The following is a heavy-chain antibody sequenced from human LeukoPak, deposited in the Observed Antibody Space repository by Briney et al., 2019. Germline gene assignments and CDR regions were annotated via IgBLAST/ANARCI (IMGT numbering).Heavy chain of an antibody. CDR2: IGSSSSYI. V-gene: IGHV3-21*01. CDR1: GFTLSSYN. J-gene: IGHJ4*02. CDR3: ARDLGDGYNYSPLGY. Sequence: PGGSLRLSCAASGFTLSSYNMNWVRQAPGKGLEWVSSIGSSSSYIYYEDSMKGRFTISRDNAKNSLYLQMNSLRAEDTAVYYCARDLGDGYNYSPLGYWGQGTLVTVSS. D-gene: IGHD5-24*01.